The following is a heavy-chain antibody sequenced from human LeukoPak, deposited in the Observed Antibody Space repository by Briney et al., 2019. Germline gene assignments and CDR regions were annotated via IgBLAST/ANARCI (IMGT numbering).Heavy chain of an antibody. CDR1: GFTFDDYA. CDR3: AKDPYSGYDYGGGFDY. Sequence: PGGSLRLSCVASGFTFDDYALHWVRQAPGKGLEWVSGISWNSGSYGYADSVKGQFTISRDNARNSLYLDMNSLRAEDMALYYCAKDPYSGYDYGGGFDYWGQGTLVTVSS. CDR2: ISWNSGSY. V-gene: IGHV3-9*03. D-gene: IGHD5-12*01. J-gene: IGHJ4*02.